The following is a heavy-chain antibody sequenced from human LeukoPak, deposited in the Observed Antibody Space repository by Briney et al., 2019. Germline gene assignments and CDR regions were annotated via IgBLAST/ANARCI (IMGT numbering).Heavy chain of an antibody. D-gene: IGHD1-26*01. CDR1: GGSISSYC. V-gene: IGHV4-59*13. J-gene: IGHJ4*02. CDR3: AREISGGGSYYDY. CDR2: IYITGST. Sequence: SETLSLTCTVSGGSISSYCWTWIRQPPGKGLEWIGDIYITGSTNYNPYLKRRVTISVDTSKNQFSLRLSSVTAADTAVYYCAREISGGGSYYDYWGQGTLVTVSS.